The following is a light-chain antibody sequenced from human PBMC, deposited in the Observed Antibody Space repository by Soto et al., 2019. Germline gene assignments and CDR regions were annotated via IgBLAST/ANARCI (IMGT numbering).Light chain of an antibody. CDR3: SSFTRSSTSV. Sequence: QSALTQPASVSGSPGQSITLSCNGTSSDIGAYNYVSWYQQHPGEAPKLMIFEVSNRPSEISHRFSGSKSGNTASLTISGLQAEDEADYYCSSFTRSSTSVFGGGTKLTVL. V-gene: IGLV2-14*01. J-gene: IGLJ1*01. CDR2: EVS. CDR1: SSDIGAYNY.